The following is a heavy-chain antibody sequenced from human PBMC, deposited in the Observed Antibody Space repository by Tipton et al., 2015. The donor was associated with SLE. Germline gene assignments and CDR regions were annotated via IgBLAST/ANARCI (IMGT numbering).Heavy chain of an antibody. D-gene: IGHD1-14*01. CDR3: ARGPVSFEPGYDY. CDR1: GGSISSYY. Sequence: TLSLTCTVSGGSISSYYWSWIRQPPGKGLEWIGYIYYSGSTNYNPSLKSRVTISVDTSKNQFSLKLSSVTAADTAVYYCARGPVSFEPGYDYWGQGTLVTVSS. V-gene: IGHV4-59*01. CDR2: IYYSGST. J-gene: IGHJ4*02.